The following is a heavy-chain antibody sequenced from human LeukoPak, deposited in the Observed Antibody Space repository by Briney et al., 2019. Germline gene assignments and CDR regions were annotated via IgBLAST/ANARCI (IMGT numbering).Heavy chain of an antibody. CDR1: GFTVSRDF. CDR2: IYSGGST. V-gene: IGHV3-53*01. J-gene: IGHJ5*02. Sequence: GGSLRLSCAASGFTVSRDFMSWVRQAPGQGLEWVSVIYSGGSTYYADSAKGRFTISRDNSKNTLYLQMNSLRAEDTAVYYCARHDWFDPWGQGTVVTVSS. CDR3: ARHDWFDP.